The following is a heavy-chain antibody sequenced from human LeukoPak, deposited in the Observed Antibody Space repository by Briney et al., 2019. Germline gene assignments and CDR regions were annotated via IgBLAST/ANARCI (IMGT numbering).Heavy chain of an antibody. V-gene: IGHV3-15*01. CDR2: IKSKTDGGTT. Sequence: AGGSLRLSCAASGFTFSNAWMSWVRQAPGKGREWVGRIKSKTDGGTTDYAAPVKGRFTISRDDSKNTLYLQMNSLKTEDTAVYYCARAIRGYYDSSGYSYYFDYWGQGTLVTVSS. CDR3: ARAIRGYYDSSGYSYYFDY. J-gene: IGHJ4*02. D-gene: IGHD3-22*01. CDR1: GFTFSNAW.